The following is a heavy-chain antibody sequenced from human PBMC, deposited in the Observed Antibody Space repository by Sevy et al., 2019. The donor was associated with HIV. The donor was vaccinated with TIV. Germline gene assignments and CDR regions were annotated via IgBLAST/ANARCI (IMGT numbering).Heavy chain of an antibody. CDR1: GFTFSTYG. J-gene: IGHJ4*02. CDR2: IWFDGSNT. V-gene: IGHV3-33*01. CDR3: ARDLEFYDYGDYGPAFMPDY. D-gene: IGHD4-17*01. Sequence: GGSLRLSCAASGFTFSTYGMHWVRQAPGKGLEWLALIWFDGSNTYYADSVKGRFTTSRDIAKNTLHLQMNSLRAEDTAVYYCARDLEFYDYGDYGPAFMPDYWGQGTLVTVSS.